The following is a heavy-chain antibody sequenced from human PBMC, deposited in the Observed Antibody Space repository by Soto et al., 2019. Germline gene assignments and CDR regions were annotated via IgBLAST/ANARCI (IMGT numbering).Heavy chain of an antibody. CDR3: AKVHLVQAARPYYGMDV. J-gene: IGHJ6*02. CDR1: GFTFSSYG. Sequence: QVQLVESGGGVVQPGRSLRLSCAASGFTFSSYGMHWVRQAPGKGLEWVAVISYDGSNKYYADSVKGRFTISRDNSKNTLYLQMNSLRAEDTAVYYCAKVHLVQAARPYYGMDVWGHGTTVTVSS. V-gene: IGHV3-30*18. D-gene: IGHD6-6*01. CDR2: ISYDGSNK.